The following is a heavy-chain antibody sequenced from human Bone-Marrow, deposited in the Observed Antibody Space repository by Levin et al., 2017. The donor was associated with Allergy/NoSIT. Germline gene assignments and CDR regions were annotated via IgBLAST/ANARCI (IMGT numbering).Heavy chain of an antibody. Sequence: PGGSLRLSCAASGFTLAHYDMTWVRQVPGKGLQWVSTVSTSNSKYYATSVQGRFTVSRDNSKNTVFLQMDSLTAEDAAVYYCARSHDSRDYYYYMDVWGKGTTVTVSS. V-gene: IGHV3-23*05. CDR3: ARSHDSRDYYYYMDV. D-gene: IGHD3-22*01. CDR1: GFTLAHYD. CDR2: VSTSNSK. J-gene: IGHJ6*03.